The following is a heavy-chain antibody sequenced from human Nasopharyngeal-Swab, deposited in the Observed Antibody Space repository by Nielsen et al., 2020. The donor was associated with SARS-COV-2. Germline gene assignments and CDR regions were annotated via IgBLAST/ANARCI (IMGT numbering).Heavy chain of an antibody. J-gene: IGHJ6*02. CDR1: GFTFSNYS. CDR3: ARDGFGESPYYYYYGMDV. Sequence: GGSLRLSCVASGFTFSNYSMNWVRQAPGKGLEWVSSISSSTSYIYYADSVKGRFTISRDNAKNSLYLQMNSLRAEDTVVYYCARDGFGESPYYYYYGMDVWGQGTTVTVSS. CDR2: ISSSTSYI. V-gene: IGHV3-21*01. D-gene: IGHD3-10*01.